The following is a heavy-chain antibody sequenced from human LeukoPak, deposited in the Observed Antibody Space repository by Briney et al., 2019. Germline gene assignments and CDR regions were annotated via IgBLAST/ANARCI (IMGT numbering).Heavy chain of an antibody. V-gene: IGHV3-74*03. Sequence: PGGSLRLSCAASGFTFSSFWMHWVRQAPGKGLVWVSRINDDGSSTAYADDVKGRFTISRDSAKNTLYLQMNSLRAEDTAVYYCASQGMWPYWGQGTLVTVSS. CDR2: INDDGSST. D-gene: IGHD2-21*01. CDR1: GFTFSSFW. J-gene: IGHJ4*02. CDR3: ASQGMWPY.